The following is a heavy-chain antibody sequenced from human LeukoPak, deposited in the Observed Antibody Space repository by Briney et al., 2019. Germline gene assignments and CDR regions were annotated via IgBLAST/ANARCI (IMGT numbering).Heavy chain of an antibody. CDR3: ARVPPYYDILAGYSPYGMDV. CDR2: IYYSGST. Sequence: SETLSLTCTVSGGSISSYYWSWIRQPPGKGLEWIGYIYYSGSTNYNPSLKSRVTISVDTSKNQFSLKLSSLTAADTAVYYCARVPPYYDILAGYSPYGMDVWGKGTTVTVSS. D-gene: IGHD3-9*01. V-gene: IGHV4-59*01. J-gene: IGHJ6*04. CDR1: GGSISSYY.